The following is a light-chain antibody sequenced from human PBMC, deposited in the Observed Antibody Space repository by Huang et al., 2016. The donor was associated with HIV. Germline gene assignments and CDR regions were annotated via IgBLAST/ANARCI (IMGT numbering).Light chain of an antibody. Sequence: ERVMTQSPDILSVSPGETATLSCRASQDVSSNLAWYRQKPGQSPSLLIYGASTWVSGIPARFNGSGSGIAFTLTISSVQSEDFAVYYCQQYNNWPRTFGQGTKLEIK. CDR2: GAS. CDR1: QDVSSN. J-gene: IGKJ2*01. CDR3: QQYNNWPRT. V-gene: IGKV3-15*01.